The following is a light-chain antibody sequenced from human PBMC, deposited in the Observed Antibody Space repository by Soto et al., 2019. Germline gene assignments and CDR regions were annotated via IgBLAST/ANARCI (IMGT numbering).Light chain of an antibody. CDR1: SSDVGSYNL. CDR2: EGS. V-gene: IGLV2-23*01. J-gene: IGLJ2*01. CDR3: CSYAGSNVV. Sequence: QSVLTQPASVSGSPGQSITISCTGTSSDVGSYNLVSWYQQHPGKAPKLMIYEGSKRPSGVSNRFSGSKSGSTASLTISGLQAEDEADYYCCSYAGSNVVFGGGTKLTVL.